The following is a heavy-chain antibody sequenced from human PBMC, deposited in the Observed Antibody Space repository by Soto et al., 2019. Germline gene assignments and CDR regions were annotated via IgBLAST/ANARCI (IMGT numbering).Heavy chain of an antibody. V-gene: IGHV4-4*07. D-gene: IGHD6-19*01. CDR3: ARDPPNSSGWFERDYYYYGMDV. Sequence: TSETLSLTCTVSGGSISIYYWSWIRQPAGKGLEWIGRIYTSGSTNYNPSLKSRVTMSVDTSKNQFSLKLSSVTAADTAVYYCARDPPNSSGWFERDYYYYGMDVWGQGTTVTVSS. CDR2: IYTSGST. CDR1: GGSISIYY. J-gene: IGHJ6*02.